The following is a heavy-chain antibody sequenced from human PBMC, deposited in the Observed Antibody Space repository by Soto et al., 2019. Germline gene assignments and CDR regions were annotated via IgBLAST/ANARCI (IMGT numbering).Heavy chain of an antibody. CDR3: ARGQEGIVATH. CDR2: VKDGGST. D-gene: IGHD5-12*01. CDR1: GGSLTGYY. Sequence: QVQLQQWGAGRLKPSETLSLTCTVNGGSLTGYYWSCIRQPPGKGLEWIGEVKDGGSTNYSPSLRGRVSISADTSKNHFSLRLNSVTAADTAVYFCARGQEGIVATHWDQGALVTVSS. J-gene: IGHJ4*02. V-gene: IGHV4-34*01.